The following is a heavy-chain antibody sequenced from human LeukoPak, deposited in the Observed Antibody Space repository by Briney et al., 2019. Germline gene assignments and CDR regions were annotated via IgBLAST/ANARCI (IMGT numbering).Heavy chain of an antibody. Sequence: PSETLSLTCTVSGGSISSYYWSWIRQPPGKGLEWIGYIYYSGSTNYNPSLKSRVTISVDTSKNQFSLKLSSVTAADTAVYYCASQVPTYYYDSSGYFGYWGQGTLVTVSS. CDR1: GGSISSYY. J-gene: IGHJ4*02. CDR2: IYYSGST. D-gene: IGHD3-22*01. V-gene: IGHV4-59*12. CDR3: ASQVPTYYYDSSGYFGY.